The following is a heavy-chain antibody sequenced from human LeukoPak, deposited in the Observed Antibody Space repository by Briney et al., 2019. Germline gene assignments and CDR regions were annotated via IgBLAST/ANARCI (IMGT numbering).Heavy chain of an antibody. V-gene: IGHV3-48*03. CDR2: ISSSGSTI. Sequence: GGSLRLSCAASGFTFSSYEMNWVSQAPGKGLEWVSYISSSGSTIYYADSVKGRFTISRDNAKNSLYLQMNSLRAEDTAVYYCARTRYCSSTSCFKYYFDYWGQGTLVTVSS. CDR3: ARTRYCSSTSCFKYYFDY. D-gene: IGHD2-2*01. CDR1: GFTFSSYE. J-gene: IGHJ4*02.